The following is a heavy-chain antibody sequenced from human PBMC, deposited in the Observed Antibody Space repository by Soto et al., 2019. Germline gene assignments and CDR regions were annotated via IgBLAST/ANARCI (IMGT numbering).Heavy chain of an antibody. CDR3: ARRHREVPALIGDYFDY. CDR1: GFTFSSFA. V-gene: IGHV3-30*04. D-gene: IGHD2-2*01. J-gene: IGHJ4*02. Sequence: QVQLVESGGGVVQPGKSLTLSCAASGFTFSSFAMHWVRQPPGKGLEWVAVVSFDGNRQYFSDSVKGRFTISRDNSTKTVSLHMTSLRDDDSALYYCARRHREVPALIGDYFDYWGQGTLVTVSS. CDR2: VSFDGNRQ.